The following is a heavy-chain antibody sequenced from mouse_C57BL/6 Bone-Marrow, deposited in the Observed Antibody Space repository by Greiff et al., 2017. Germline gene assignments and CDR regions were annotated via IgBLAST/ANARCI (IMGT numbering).Heavy chain of an antibody. CDR2: ISDGGSYT. D-gene: IGHD2-4*01. CDR1: GFTFSSYA. CDR3: AREGDYDGGAWFAY. J-gene: IGHJ3*01. V-gene: IGHV5-4*01. Sequence: EVMLVESGGGLVKPGGSLKLSCAASGFTFSSYAMSWVRQTPEKRLEWVATISDGGSYTYYPDNVKGRFTISRDNAKNNLYLQMSHLKSEDTAMYYWAREGDYDGGAWFAYWGQGTLVTVSA.